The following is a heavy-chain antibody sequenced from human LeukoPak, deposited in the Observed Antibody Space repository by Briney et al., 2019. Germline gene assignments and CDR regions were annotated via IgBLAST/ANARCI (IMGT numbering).Heavy chain of an antibody. CDR1: GGSISSSSYY. CDR2: IYYSGST. V-gene: IGHV4-39*01. CDR3: ARSGDFGNWFDP. J-gene: IGHJ5*02. D-gene: IGHD3-10*01. Sequence: PSETLSLTCTVSGGSISSSSYYWGWIRQPPGTGLEWIGSIYYSGSTYYNPSLKSRVTISVDTSKNQFSLKLSSVTAADTAVYYCARSGDFGNWFDPWGQGTLVTVSS.